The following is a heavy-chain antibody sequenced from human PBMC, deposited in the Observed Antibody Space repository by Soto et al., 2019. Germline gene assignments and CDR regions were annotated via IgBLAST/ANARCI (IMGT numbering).Heavy chain of an antibody. Sequence: GASVKVSCKASGGTFSSYAISWVRQAPGQGLEWMGGIIPIFGTANYTQKFQGRVTITADESTSTAYMELSSLRSEDTAVYYCASQLYSSPYDYWGQGTLVTVSS. V-gene: IGHV1-69*13. CDR3: ASQLYSSPYDY. CDR1: GGTFSSYA. CDR2: IIPIFGTA. D-gene: IGHD6-13*01. J-gene: IGHJ4*02.